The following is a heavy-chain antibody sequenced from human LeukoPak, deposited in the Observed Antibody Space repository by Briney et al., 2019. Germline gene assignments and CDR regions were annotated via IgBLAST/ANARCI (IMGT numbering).Heavy chain of an antibody. CDR3: ARDRDYCSSTSCYESLWFDP. V-gene: IGHV4-4*07. Sequence: PSETLSLTCTVSGGSISGYYWSWIRQPAGEGLEWIGRISTSGSTNYSPSLNSRVIMSVDTSKNQFSLKLSSATAADTAVYYCARDRDYCSSTSCYESLWFDPWGQGTLVTVSS. CDR2: ISTSGST. CDR1: GGSISGYY. D-gene: IGHD2-2*01. J-gene: IGHJ5*02.